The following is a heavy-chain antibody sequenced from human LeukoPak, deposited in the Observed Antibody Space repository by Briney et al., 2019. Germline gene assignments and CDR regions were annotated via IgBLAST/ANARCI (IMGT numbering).Heavy chain of an antibody. D-gene: IGHD2/OR15-2a*01. Sequence: GGSLRLSCAASGFTFNTYWMSWVRQAPGKGLEWVANIKEDGSEKYYVDSVKGRFTISRDNAKNSLYLQMNSLRAEDTAVYYCARAEYCYYCGMDVWGQGTTVTVSS. CDR2: IKEDGSEK. CDR1: GFTFNTYW. J-gene: IGHJ6*02. CDR3: ARAEYCYYCGMDV. V-gene: IGHV3-7*03.